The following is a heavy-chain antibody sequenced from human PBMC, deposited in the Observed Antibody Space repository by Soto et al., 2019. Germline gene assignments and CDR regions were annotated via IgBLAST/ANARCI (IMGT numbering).Heavy chain of an antibody. D-gene: IGHD3-22*01. CDR3: AKGFYDSIYALNY. CDR1: GFTFSTFD. V-gene: IGHV3-23*01. Sequence: EVQLLESGGGLVQPGGSLRVSCVASGFTFSTFDMSWARQAPGKGLEWVSGISASGGSTYYADSVKGRFSISRDNSKNTLYLQMNSLRAEDTAVYHCAKGFYDSIYALNYWGQGTLVSVSS. CDR2: ISASGGST. J-gene: IGHJ4*02.